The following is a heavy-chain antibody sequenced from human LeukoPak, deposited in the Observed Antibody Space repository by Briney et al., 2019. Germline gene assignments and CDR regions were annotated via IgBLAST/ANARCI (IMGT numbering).Heavy chain of an antibody. CDR3: ARGVYDSSGYYYLYYYYYYMDV. D-gene: IGHD3-22*01. CDR1: GGSFSGYY. Sequence: SETLSLTCAVYGGSFSGYYWSWIRQPPGKGLEWIGEINHSGSTNYNPSLKSRVTISVDTSKNQFSLRLNSVTAADTAVYYCARGVYDSSGYYYLYYYYYYMDVWGKGTTVTISS. CDR2: INHSGST. V-gene: IGHV4-34*01. J-gene: IGHJ6*03.